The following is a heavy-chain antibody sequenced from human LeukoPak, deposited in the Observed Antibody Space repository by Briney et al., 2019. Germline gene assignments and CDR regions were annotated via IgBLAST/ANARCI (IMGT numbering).Heavy chain of an antibody. D-gene: IGHD2-15*01. CDR1: GFAFSSYW. CDR2: INSDGSST. CDR3: ARGTLGYCSGGSCPTYYYYYYMDV. Sequence: PGGSLRLSCAASGFAFSSYWMHWVRQAPEKGLVWVSRINSDGSSTSYADSVKGRFTISRDNAKNTLYLQMNSLRAEDTAVYYCARGTLGYCSGGSCPTYYYYYYMDVWGKGTTVTVSS. J-gene: IGHJ6*03. V-gene: IGHV3-74*01.